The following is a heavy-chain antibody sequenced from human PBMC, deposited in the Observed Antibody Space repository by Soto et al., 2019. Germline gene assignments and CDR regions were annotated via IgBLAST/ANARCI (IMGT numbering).Heavy chain of an antibody. J-gene: IGHJ4*02. Sequence: QVQLQESGPGLEKPSETLSLTCTVSGGSISSYYWTWIRQPPGKGLEWVGYVYYSGTTYYNPSLQSRVTISVDTSKNQFSLKVKSVTAADTAIYYCARAGSTWRYFFDYWGQGSLVTVSS. CDR3: ARAGSTWRYFFDY. CDR1: GGSISSYY. CDR2: VYYSGTT. V-gene: IGHV4-59*01. D-gene: IGHD6-13*01.